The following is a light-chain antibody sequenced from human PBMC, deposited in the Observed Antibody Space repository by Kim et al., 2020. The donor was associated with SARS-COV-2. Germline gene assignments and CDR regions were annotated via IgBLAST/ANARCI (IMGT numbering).Light chain of an antibody. Sequence: SVSPGERATLSCRASQSVRSNLAWYQQKPGQAPRLLIYGASTRATGVPARFSGSGSGTEFTLTISSLQSEDFAVYYCQQYTTWRGAFGQGTKVDIK. CDR3: QQYTTWRGA. V-gene: IGKV3-15*01. CDR1: QSVRSN. J-gene: IGKJ1*01. CDR2: GAS.